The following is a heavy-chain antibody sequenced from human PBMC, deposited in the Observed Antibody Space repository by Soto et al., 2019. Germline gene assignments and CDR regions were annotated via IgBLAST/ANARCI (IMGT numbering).Heavy chain of an antibody. CDR3: AHSSSPSGYYSDFDY. CDR2: IYWNDDK. J-gene: IGHJ4*02. CDR1: GFSLSTSGVG. D-gene: IGHD3-22*01. V-gene: IGHV2-5*01. Sequence: SGPTLVHPTQPLTLTCTFSGFSLSTSGVGVGWIRQPPGKALEWLALIYWNDDKRYSPSLKSRLTITKETSKNQVVLTMTNMDPVDTATYYCAHSSSPSGYYSDFDYWGQGTLFTVSS.